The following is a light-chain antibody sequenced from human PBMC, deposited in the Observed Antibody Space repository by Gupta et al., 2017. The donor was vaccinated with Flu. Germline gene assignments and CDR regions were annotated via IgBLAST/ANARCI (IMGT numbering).Light chain of an antibody. CDR1: SSDVGGSNY. CDR3: SSYAGNNNVV. V-gene: IGLV2-8*01. Sequence: QSALNQPPSASGSPGQSVTISCPGTSSDVGGSNYVSWYQQHPGKAPKLMIHEVTKRSSGVPDRFSGSKSANTASLSVSGLQAEDEADYYCSSYAGNNNVVFGGGTKLTVL. J-gene: IGLJ3*02. CDR2: EVT.